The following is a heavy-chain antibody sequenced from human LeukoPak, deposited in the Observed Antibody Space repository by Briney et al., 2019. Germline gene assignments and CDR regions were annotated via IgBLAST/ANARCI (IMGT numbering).Heavy chain of an antibody. CDR2: INANSGGT. Sequence: ASVKVSCKTSGYTFADYFIHWVRQAPGQGLEWMGRINANSGGTEYEQKFQGRVTMTRDTSISTAYVEVNWLISDDTAIYYCARDVSSTPNWECDYWGQGTLVTVSS. D-gene: IGHD1-26*01. V-gene: IGHV1-2*06. CDR3: ARDVSSTPNWECDY. CDR1: GYTFADYF. J-gene: IGHJ4*02.